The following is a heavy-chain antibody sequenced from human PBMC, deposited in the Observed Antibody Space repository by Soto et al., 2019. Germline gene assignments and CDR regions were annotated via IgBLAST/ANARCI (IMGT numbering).Heavy chain of an antibody. CDR1: GDSISSDY. D-gene: IGHD1-7*01. CDR3: ARGLNWNYSRGLNWFDP. J-gene: IGHJ5*02. Sequence: SETLSLTCTVSGDSISSDYWTWIRQPPGQGLEWIGYIYYTGNTNYNPSLKSRVTISVDSSKNQFFMKLSSVTAADTAVYYCARGLNWNYSRGLNWFDPWGQGTLVTVSS. CDR2: IYYTGNT. V-gene: IGHV4-59*01.